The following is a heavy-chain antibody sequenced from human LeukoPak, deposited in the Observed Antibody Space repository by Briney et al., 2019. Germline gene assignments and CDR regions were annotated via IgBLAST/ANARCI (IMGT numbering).Heavy chain of an antibody. V-gene: IGHV5-51*01. Sequence: GESLKISCKASGYDFNNSWIGWVRQMPGKGLEWMGIIYPSDSDTRYNPSFQGQVTISADKSINTAYLQWSSLKASDTAMYYCAREVPYSSSSANYYYYYMDVWGKGTTVTVSS. CDR1: GYDFNNSW. CDR2: IYPSDSDT. CDR3: AREVPYSSSSANYYYYYMDV. J-gene: IGHJ6*03. D-gene: IGHD6-6*01.